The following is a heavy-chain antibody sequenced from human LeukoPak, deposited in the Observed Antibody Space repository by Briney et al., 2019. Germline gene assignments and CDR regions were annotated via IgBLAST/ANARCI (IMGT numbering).Heavy chain of an antibody. CDR3: ARDAPYYDFWSGYYYYYYMDV. D-gene: IGHD3-3*01. CDR1: GYTLTELS. CDR2: INPKSGGT. V-gene: IGHV1-2*02. Sequence: ASVKVSCKVSGYTLTELSMHWVRQAPGQGLEWMGWINPKSGGTNYAQKFQGRVTMTRDTSISTAYMELSRLRSDDTAVYYCARDAPYYDFWSGYYYYYYMDVWGKGTTVTVSS. J-gene: IGHJ6*03.